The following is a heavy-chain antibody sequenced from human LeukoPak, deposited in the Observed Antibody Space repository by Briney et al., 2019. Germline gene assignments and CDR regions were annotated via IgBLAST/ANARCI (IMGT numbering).Heavy chain of an antibody. CDR2: IYHSGTT. D-gene: IGHD1-26*01. Sequence: SETLSLTCAVSGGSISSGGYPWSWIRQPPGEGLEWIGYIYHSGTTYYNPSLKSRVTISIDRSKNQFSLKLSSVTAADTAVYYCARVARWGYYFDYWGQGTLVTVSS. CDR1: GGSISSGGYP. J-gene: IGHJ4*02. V-gene: IGHV4-30-2*01. CDR3: ARVARWGYYFDY.